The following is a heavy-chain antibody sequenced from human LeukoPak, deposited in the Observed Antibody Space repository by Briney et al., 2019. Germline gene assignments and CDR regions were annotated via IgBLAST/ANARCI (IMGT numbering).Heavy chain of an antibody. CDR1: GYTFTGYY. Sequence: VKVSCKASGYTFTGYYMHWVRQAPGQGLEWMGWINPNSGGTNYAQKFQGRVTMTRDTSISTAYMELSRLRSDDTAVYYCATSYYYDSSGYYPLDAFDIWGQGTMVTVSS. CDR2: INPNSGGT. D-gene: IGHD3-22*01. V-gene: IGHV1-2*02. J-gene: IGHJ3*02. CDR3: ATSYYYDSSGYYPLDAFDI.